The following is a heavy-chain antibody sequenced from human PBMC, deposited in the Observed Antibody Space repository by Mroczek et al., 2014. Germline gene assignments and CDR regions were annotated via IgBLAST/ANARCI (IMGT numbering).Heavy chain of an antibody. Sequence: QVQLQHGAAGLLKPSETLSLTCAVYGGSFSGYYWSWIRQPPGKGLEWIGEINHSGSTNYNPSLKSRVTISVDTSKNQFSLKLSSVTAADTAVYYCARGPVEATEGPGYYGMDVWGQGTTVTVSS. CDR1: GGSFSGYY. J-gene: IGHJ6*02. V-gene: IGHV4-34*01. CDR3: ARGPVEATEGPGYYGMDV. CDR2: INHSGST. D-gene: IGHD1-14*01.